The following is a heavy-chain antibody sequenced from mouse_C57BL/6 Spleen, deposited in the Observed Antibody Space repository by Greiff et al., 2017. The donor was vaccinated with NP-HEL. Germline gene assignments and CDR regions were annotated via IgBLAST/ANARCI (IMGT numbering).Heavy chain of an antibody. CDR3: ARYDYDGRGDYFDY. CDR1: GYTFTSYW. Sequence: QVHVKQPGAELVKPGASVKMSCKASGYTFTSYWITWVKQRPGQGLEWIGDIYPGSGSTNYNEKFKSKATLTVDTSSSTAYMQLSSLTSEDSAVYYCARYDYDGRGDYFDYWGQGTTLTVSS. J-gene: IGHJ2*01. CDR2: IYPGSGST. V-gene: IGHV1-55*01. D-gene: IGHD2-4*01.